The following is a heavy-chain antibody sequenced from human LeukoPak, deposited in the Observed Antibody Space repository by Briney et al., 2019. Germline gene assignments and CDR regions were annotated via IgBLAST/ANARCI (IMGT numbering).Heavy chain of an antibody. D-gene: IGHD3-10*01. Sequence: GRSLRLSCAASGFTFSSYGMHWVRQAPGKGLEWVANIKQDGSEKYYVDSVKGRFTISRDNAKSSLYLQMDSLRAEDTAVYYCARGEFHLPFDIWGQGTMVTLSS. CDR1: GFTFSSYG. CDR2: IKQDGSEK. J-gene: IGHJ3*02. CDR3: ARGEFHLPFDI. V-gene: IGHV3-7*04.